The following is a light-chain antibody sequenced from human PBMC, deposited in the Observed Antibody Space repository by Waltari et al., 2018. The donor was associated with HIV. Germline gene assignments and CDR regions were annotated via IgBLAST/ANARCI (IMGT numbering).Light chain of an antibody. CDR3: HTWTTGIVL. V-gene: IGLV4-69*01. CDR1: LVHSNYA. CDR2: LNSDGSY. Sequence: QLVLTQSPSASASLRAPVTHACTLSLVHSNYAIAWQQHQQETGPRYLMRLNSDGSYLKGEGIPDRCSGSSSGAERYLIISSLQSDDEADYCCHTWTTGIVLFGGGTTLTVL. J-gene: IGLJ2*01.